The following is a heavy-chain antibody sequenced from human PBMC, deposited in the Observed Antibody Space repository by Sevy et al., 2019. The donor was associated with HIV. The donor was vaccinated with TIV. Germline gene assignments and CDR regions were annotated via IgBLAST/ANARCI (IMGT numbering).Heavy chain of an antibody. J-gene: IGHJ6*02. D-gene: IGHD3-16*01. V-gene: IGHV3-48*01. CDR2: ISSSSSTI. Sequence: GGSLRLSCAASGFTFSSYSMNWVRQAPGKGLEWVSYISSSSSTIYYADSVKGRFTISRDNSKNMLYLQMNGLRAEDTAVYYCARDKLQTTGSLGDYYYGLDVWGQGTRVTVSS. CDR3: ARDKLQTTGSLGDYYYGLDV. CDR1: GFTFSSYS.